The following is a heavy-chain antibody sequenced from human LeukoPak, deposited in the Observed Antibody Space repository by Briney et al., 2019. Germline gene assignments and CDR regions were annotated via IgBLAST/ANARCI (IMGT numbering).Heavy chain of an antibody. Sequence: ASVKVSCKASGYTFTSYYMHWVRQAPGQGLEWMGIINPSGGSTSYAQKFQGRVTMTRDTSTSTVYMELSGLRSEDTAVYYCARLMVRGVITNYGMDVWGQGTTVTVSS. CDR1: GYTFTSYY. CDR2: INPSGGST. D-gene: IGHD3-10*01. V-gene: IGHV1-46*01. CDR3: ARLMVRGVITNYGMDV. J-gene: IGHJ6*02.